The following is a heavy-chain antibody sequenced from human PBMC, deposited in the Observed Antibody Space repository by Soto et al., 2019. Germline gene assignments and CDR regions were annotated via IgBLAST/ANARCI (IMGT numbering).Heavy chain of an antibody. CDR1: GFTFSSYG. CDR3: ARWEGSAPFNF. V-gene: IGHV3-48*01. J-gene: IGHJ4*02. D-gene: IGHD1-26*01. Sequence: PGGSLRLSCAASGFTFSSYGMNWVRQAPGKGLEWVSYISSSSSTIYYADSVKGRFTLSRANAKNSLYLHMNSLRAEYTAVHYWARWEGSAPFNFWGKGILVNVYS. CDR2: ISSSSSTI.